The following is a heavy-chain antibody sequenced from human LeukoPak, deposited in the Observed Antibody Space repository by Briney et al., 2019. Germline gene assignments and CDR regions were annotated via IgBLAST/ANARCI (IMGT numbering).Heavy chain of an antibody. V-gene: IGHV3-23*01. CDR3: AKFLGRIQLWLKDAFDI. CDR2: ISGSGGST. CDR1: GFTFSSYG. J-gene: IGHJ3*02. Sequence: QAGGSLRLSCAASGFTFSSYGMHWVRQAPGKGLEWVSAISGSGGSTYYADSVKGRFTISRDNSKNTLYLQMNSLRAEDTAVYYCAKFLGRIQLWLKDAFDIWGQGTMVTVSS. D-gene: IGHD5-18*01.